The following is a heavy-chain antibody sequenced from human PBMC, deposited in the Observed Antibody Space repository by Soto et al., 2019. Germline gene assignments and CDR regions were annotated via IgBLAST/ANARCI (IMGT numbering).Heavy chain of an antibody. D-gene: IGHD1-26*01. CDR2: ISYDGSNK. CDR3: ARSSGSYFDY. Sequence: QVQLVESGGGVVQPGRSPRLSCAASGFTFSSYAMHWVRQAPGKGLEWVAVISYDGSNKYYADSVKGRFTISRDNSKNTLYLQMNSLRAEDTAVYYCARSSGSYFDYWGQGTLVTVSS. V-gene: IGHV3-30-3*01. CDR1: GFTFSSYA. J-gene: IGHJ4*02.